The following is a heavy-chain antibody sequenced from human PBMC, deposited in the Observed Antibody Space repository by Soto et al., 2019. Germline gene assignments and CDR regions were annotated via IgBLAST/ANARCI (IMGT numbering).Heavy chain of an antibody. CDR3: ARGVYYYDSSGYPRAGDDAFDI. CDR1: GGSISSSSYY. CDR2: IYYSGST. J-gene: IGHJ3*02. Sequence: SETLSLTCTVSGGSISSSSYYWGWIRQPPGKGLEWIGSIYYSGSTYYNPSLKSRVTISVDTSKNQFSLKLSSVTAADTAVYYCARGVYYYDSSGYPRAGDDAFDIWGQGTMVTVSS. V-gene: IGHV4-39*07. D-gene: IGHD3-22*01.